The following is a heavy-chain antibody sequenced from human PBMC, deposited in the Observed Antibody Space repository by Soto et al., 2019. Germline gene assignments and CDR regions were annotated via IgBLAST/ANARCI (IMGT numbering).Heavy chain of an antibody. CDR2: IYYSGST. Sequence: TLSLTCTVSGGSISSYYWSWIRQPPGKGLEWIGYIYYSGSTNYNPSLKSRVTISVDTSKNQFSLKLSSVTAADTAVYYCAREVIVVVAATHHYYGMDVWGQGTTVTVSS. D-gene: IGHD2-15*01. CDR1: GGSISSYY. J-gene: IGHJ6*02. CDR3: AREVIVVVAATHHYYGMDV. V-gene: IGHV4-59*01.